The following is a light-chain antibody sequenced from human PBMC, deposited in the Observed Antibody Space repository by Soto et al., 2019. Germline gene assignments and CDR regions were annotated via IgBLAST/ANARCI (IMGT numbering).Light chain of an antibody. J-gene: IGKJ4*01. Sequence: DVQLTQSPTLLSASVGDRVTITCRASQGIANYLAWYQQKPGKVPQLLINSASTLYSGVPSRFSGSGSGTEFTLTISSLQPEDFASYYCQQLISYPLTFGGGTKVEIK. CDR1: QGIANY. CDR2: SAS. V-gene: IGKV1-9*01. CDR3: QQLISYPLT.